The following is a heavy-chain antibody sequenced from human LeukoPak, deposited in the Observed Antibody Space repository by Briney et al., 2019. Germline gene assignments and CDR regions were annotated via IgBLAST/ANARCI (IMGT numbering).Heavy chain of an antibody. J-gene: IGHJ6*03. Sequence: ASVKVSCKASGYTFTGYYMHWVRQAPGQGLEWMGWINPNSGGTNYAQKFQGRVTMTRDTSISTAYMELSRLRSDDTAVYYCARVELYYDFWSGYYDYYYYMDVWGKGTTVTVSS. V-gene: IGHV1-2*02. CDR1: GYTFTGYY. CDR2: INPNSGGT. CDR3: ARVELYYDFWSGYYDYYYYMDV. D-gene: IGHD3-3*01.